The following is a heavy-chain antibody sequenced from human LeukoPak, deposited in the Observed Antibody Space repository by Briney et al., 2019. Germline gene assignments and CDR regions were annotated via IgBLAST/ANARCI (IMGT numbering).Heavy chain of an antibody. V-gene: IGHV3-23*01. Sequence: QAGGSLRLSCAASGFTFSNYAMSWVRQAPGKGLEWVSAISGSGGSTYYADSVKGRFTISRDNSKNTLYLQMNSLRAEDTAVYYCAKGPDYYDSSGYHRSWGQGTLVTVSS. CDR3: AKGPDYYDSSGYHRS. J-gene: IGHJ5*02. D-gene: IGHD3-22*01. CDR2: ISGSGGST. CDR1: GFTFSNYA.